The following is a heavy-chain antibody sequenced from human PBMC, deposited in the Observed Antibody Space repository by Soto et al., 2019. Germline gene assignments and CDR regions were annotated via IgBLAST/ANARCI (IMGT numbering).Heavy chain of an antibody. CDR2: INHSGST. D-gene: IGHD2-21*02. J-gene: IGHJ5*01. CDR3: ARGTLAYCGGDCPRALDS. V-gene: IGHV4-34*01. Sequence: SETLSLTCAVYGGSFSGYYWSWIRQPPGKGLEWIGEINHSGSTNYNPSLKSRVTISVDTSKNQFSLKLSSVTAADTAVYYCARGTLAYCGGDCPRALDSWGQGTLVTVSS. CDR1: GGSFSGYY.